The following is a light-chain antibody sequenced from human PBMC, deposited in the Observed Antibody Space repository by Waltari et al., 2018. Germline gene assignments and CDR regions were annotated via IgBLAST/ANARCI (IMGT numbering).Light chain of an antibody. CDR3: QQYNNWPPWT. V-gene: IGKV3-15*01. J-gene: IGKJ1*01. Sequence: IVMTQSPATLSVSPGERATLSCRASQSVRNNLVWYQQKPGQAPRRLIYGASTRVTGISARFSGSGSGTEFTLTISSLQSEDFAVYYCQQYNNWPPWTFGQGTKVEIK. CDR2: GAS. CDR1: QSVRNN.